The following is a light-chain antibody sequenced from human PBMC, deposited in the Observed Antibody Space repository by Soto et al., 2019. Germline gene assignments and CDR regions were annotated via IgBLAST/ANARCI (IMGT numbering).Light chain of an antibody. J-gene: IGLJ2*01. CDR3: SSYTSSSTLL. V-gene: IGLV2-14*03. CDR2: DVS. Sequence: QSALTQPASVSGSPGQSITISCTGTSSDVGGYNFVSWYPQHPGKAPKIMIYDVSYRPSRVSDRFAGPKSGNTASLTISGLQAEDEADYYCSSYTSSSTLLFGGGTKLTVL. CDR1: SSDVGGYNF.